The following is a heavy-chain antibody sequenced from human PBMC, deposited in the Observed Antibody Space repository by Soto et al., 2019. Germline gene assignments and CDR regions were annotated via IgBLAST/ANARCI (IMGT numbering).Heavy chain of an antibody. CDR2: MNPNSGNT. Sequence: ASVKVSCKSSGYTFSIYDVNWVRQATGQGLEWMGWMNPNSGNTGYAQKFQGRVTMTRNTSISTAYMELSSLRSEDTAVYYCARGLHGIAAAGTSSASYYYYYYMDVWGKGTTVTVSS. CDR1: GYTFSIYD. J-gene: IGHJ6*03. CDR3: ARGLHGIAAAGTSSASYYYYYYMDV. D-gene: IGHD6-13*01. V-gene: IGHV1-8*01.